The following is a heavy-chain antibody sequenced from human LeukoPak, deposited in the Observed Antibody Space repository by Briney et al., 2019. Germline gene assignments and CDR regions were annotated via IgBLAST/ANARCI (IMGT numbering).Heavy chain of an antibody. Sequence: TLSLTCAVSGGSISSGSYYWSWIRQPAGKGLEWIGRIYTSGSTNYNPSLKSRVTMSVDTSKNQFSLKLSSVTAADTAVYYCARDKHIVVVPAARYYYMDVWGKGTTVTISS. J-gene: IGHJ6*03. CDR3: ARDKHIVVVPAARYYYMDV. CDR2: IYTSGST. V-gene: IGHV4-61*02. CDR1: GGSISSGSYY. D-gene: IGHD2-2*01.